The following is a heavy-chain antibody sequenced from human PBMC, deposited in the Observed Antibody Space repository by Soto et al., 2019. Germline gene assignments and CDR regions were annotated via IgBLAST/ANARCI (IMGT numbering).Heavy chain of an antibody. J-gene: IGHJ4*02. CDR2: ITPILRET. CDR1: GGTFSTYT. V-gene: IGHV1-69*06. D-gene: IGHD5-18*01. Sequence: QVHLVQSGTEVRKPGSSVTVSCKVSGGTFSTYTISWVRQAPGQGLQWMEGITPILRETTYAQNFQGRGFITADISATTAYMHLSDLAPEDTAMYYCGRVPRYSFPTSDSLDQWGQGTRVTVSS. CDR3: GRVPRYSFPTSDSLDQ.